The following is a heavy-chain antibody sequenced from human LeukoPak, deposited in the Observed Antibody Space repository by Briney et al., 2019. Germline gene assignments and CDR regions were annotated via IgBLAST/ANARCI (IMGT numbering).Heavy chain of an antibody. CDR1: GFTFSSYS. V-gene: IGHV3-7*01. Sequence: GGSLRLSCAASGFTFSSYSMNWVRQAPGKGLEWVANIKQDGSEKYYIDSVKGRFTISRDNAKNSLYLQMNSLRAEDTAMYYCARDSAGNDYWGQGTLVTVSS. J-gene: IGHJ4*02. CDR2: IKQDGSEK. CDR3: ARDSAGNDY. D-gene: IGHD6-13*01.